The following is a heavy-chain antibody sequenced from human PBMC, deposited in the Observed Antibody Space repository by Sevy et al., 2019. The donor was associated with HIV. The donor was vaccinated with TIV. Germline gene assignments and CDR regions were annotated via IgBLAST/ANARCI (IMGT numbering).Heavy chain of an antibody. V-gene: IGHV1-46*03. CDR2: INPSGGDT. CDR3: TKDVVATPNYYSGMDV. Sequence: ASVKVSCKASGYTFTTYYMHWVRQAPGQGLEWMGIINPSGGDTSYAQKFQGRVTMTRDTSTSTVYLELSSLGSEDTAVYYCTKDVVATPNYYSGMDVWGQGTTVTVSS. J-gene: IGHJ6*02. D-gene: IGHD2-15*01. CDR1: GYTFTTYY.